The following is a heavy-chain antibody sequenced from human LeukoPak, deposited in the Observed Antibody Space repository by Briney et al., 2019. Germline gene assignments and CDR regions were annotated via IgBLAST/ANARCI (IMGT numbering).Heavy chain of an antibody. CDR1: GYTFTSYD. CDR2: MNPNSGNT. CDR3: ARALPRYSGYDFYYGMDV. V-gene: IGHV1-8*01. D-gene: IGHD5-12*01. J-gene: IGHJ6*02. Sequence: ASVKVSCKASGYTFTSYDINWVRQAPGQGLEWMGWMNPNSGNTGYAQKFQGRVTMTRNTSISTAYMELSSLRSEDTAVYYCARALPRYSGYDFYYGMDVWGQGTTVTVSS.